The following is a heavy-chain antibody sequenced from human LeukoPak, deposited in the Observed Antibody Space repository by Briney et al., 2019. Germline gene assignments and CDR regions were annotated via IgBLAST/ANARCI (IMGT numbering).Heavy chain of an antibody. CDR1: GGSISSGSYY. V-gene: IGHV4-61*02. Sequence: SETLSLTCTVSGGSISSGSYYWSWIRQPAGKGLEWIGRIYTSGSTNYNPSLKSRVTISVDTSKNQFSLKLSSVTAADTAVYYCARVPRTGTRSYNWFDPWGQGTLVTVSS. CDR3: ARVPRTGTRSYNWFDP. D-gene: IGHD7-27*01. CDR2: IYTSGST. J-gene: IGHJ5*02.